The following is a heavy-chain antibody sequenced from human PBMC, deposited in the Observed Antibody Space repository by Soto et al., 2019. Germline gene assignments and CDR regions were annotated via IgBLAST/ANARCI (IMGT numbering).Heavy chain of an antibody. CDR2: IYYSGSA. Sequence: QVQLQESGPGLVKPSETLSLTCAVSGGSISSYYWSWIRQPPGKGLEWIGYIYYSGSANYNPSLKSRVTISLDTSKNQFSLKLSSVTAADTAVYYCARDRVGAGWLVVASDWGQGTLVTVSS. D-gene: IGHD6-19*01. J-gene: IGHJ4*02. CDR3: ARDRVGAGWLVVASD. V-gene: IGHV4-59*01. CDR1: GGSISSYY.